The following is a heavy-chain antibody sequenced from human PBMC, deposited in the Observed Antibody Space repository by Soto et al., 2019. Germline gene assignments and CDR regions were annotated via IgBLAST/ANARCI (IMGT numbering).Heavy chain of an antibody. D-gene: IGHD1-26*01. J-gene: IGHJ4*02. V-gene: IGHV4-39*01. CDR2: IYYSGST. CDR1: GGSISSSSYY. Sequence: SETLSLTCTVSGGSISSSSYYWGWIRQPPGKGLEWIGSIYYSGSTYYNPSLKSRVTISVDTSKNQFSLKLSSVTAADTAVYYCALGGAATFDYWGQGTLVTVSS. CDR3: ALGGAATFDY.